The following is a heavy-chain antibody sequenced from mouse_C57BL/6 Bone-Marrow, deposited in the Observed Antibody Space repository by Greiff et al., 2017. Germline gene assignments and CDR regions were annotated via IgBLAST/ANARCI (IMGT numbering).Heavy chain of an antibody. Sequence: VKLQESDAELVKPGASVKISCKASGYTFTDHTIHWMKQRPEQGLEWIGYIYPRDGSTKYNEKFKGKATLTADKSSSTAYMQLNSLTSEDSAVYFCARWPDGYYEAWFAYWGQGTLVTVSA. J-gene: IGHJ3*01. D-gene: IGHD2-3*01. V-gene: IGHV1-78*01. CDR3: ARWPDGYYEAWFAY. CDR2: IYPRDGST. CDR1: GYTFTDHT.